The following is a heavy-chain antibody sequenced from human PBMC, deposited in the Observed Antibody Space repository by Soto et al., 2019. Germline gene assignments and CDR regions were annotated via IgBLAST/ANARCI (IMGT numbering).Heavy chain of an antibody. CDR2: IYSGGNT. Sequence: EVQLVETGGGLIYPGGSLRLSCAASGFSVSGDTMNWVRQAPGKGLEWISAIYSGGNTNDAGSVKGRFTISREPSKNTLYLQMNSLRVEDTDVYYCAWHAWLENWGQGTLVTVSS. V-gene: IGHV3-53*02. D-gene: IGHD3-9*01. CDR3: AWHAWLEN. J-gene: IGHJ4*02. CDR1: GFSVSGDT.